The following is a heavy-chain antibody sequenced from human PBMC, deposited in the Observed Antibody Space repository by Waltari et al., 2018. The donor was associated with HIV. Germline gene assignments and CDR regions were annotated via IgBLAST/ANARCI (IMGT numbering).Heavy chain of an antibody. Sequence: QVQLVQSGAEVKKPGASVKVSCQASGYSFTSDFMHWVRQAPGQGLEWMGIINPSDGSTNYAQNFQGRVTLTRDKSTSTVYMELSSLRSEDTAVYYCARDQPTDVVVPAFSRNWFDPWGQGTLVTVSS. D-gene: IGHD2-2*01. CDR1: GYSFTSDF. CDR3: ARDQPTDVVVPAFSRNWFDP. J-gene: IGHJ5*02. V-gene: IGHV1-46*01. CDR2: INPSDGST.